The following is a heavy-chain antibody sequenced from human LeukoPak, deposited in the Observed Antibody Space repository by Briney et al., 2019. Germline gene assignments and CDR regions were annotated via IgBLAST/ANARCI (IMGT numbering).Heavy chain of an antibody. CDR1: GFTFSSYA. Sequence: GGSLRLSCAASGFTFSSYAMNWVRQAPGKGLECVSTISGNGGSTYYADSVKGRFTISRDNSKNTLYLQMNSLRAEDTAVYYCARDRPNWGCDFWGQGTLVTVSS. CDR3: ARDRPNWGCDF. CDR2: ISGNGGST. J-gene: IGHJ4*02. D-gene: IGHD7-27*01. V-gene: IGHV3-23*01.